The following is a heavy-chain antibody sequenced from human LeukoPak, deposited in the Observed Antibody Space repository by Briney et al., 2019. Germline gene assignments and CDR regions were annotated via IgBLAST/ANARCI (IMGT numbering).Heavy chain of an antibody. Sequence: GGSLRLSCAASGFTFSSYCMHWVRQAPGKGLEWVAFIRYDGSNKYYADSVKGRFTISRDNYKNTLYLQMNSLRAEDTAVYYCAKQYYYDSMGAFDIWGQGTMVTVSS. CDR3: AKQYYYDSMGAFDI. V-gene: IGHV3-30*02. CDR1: GFTFSSYC. CDR2: IRYDGSNK. D-gene: IGHD3-22*01. J-gene: IGHJ3*02.